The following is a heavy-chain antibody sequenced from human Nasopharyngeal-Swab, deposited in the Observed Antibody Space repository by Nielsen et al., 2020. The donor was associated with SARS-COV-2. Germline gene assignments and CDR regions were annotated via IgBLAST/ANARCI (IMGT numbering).Heavy chain of an antibody. Sequence: GGSLRLSCAASGFTVSSNYMSWVRQAPGKGLEWVSSISSSSSYIYYADSVKGRFTISRDNAKNSLYLQMNSLRAEDTAVYYCARDVWITMVRGVIDYWGQGTLVTVSS. D-gene: IGHD3-10*01. CDR1: GFTVSSNY. J-gene: IGHJ4*02. CDR3: ARDVWITMVRGVIDY. CDR2: ISSSSSYI. V-gene: IGHV3-21*01.